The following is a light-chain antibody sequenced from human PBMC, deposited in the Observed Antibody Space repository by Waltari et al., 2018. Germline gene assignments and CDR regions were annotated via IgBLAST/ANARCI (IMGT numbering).Light chain of an antibody. J-gene: IGLJ2*01. Sequence: HSALTQPASVSGSPGQSITISCTGTSRDVGGYNYVSWYQQHPGKAPKLMIYDVSNRPSGVSNRFSGSKSGNTASLTISGLQAENEADYYCSSYISSSTLELFGGGTSLTVL. CDR2: DVS. CDR3: SSYISSSTLEL. CDR1: SRDVGGYNY. V-gene: IGLV2-14*03.